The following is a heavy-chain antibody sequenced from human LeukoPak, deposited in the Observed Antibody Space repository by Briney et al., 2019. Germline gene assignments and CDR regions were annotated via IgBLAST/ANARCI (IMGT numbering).Heavy chain of an antibody. CDR1: GFTFSDYY. Sequence: PGGSLRLSCAASGFTFSDYYMSWIRQAPGKGLQFISYISLTGNDIYYADSVSGRFTISRDNAKNSLYLQMNSLRAEDTAVYYCARDHGDYGDYEYYYYGMDVWGQGTTVTVSS. V-gene: IGHV3-11*04. CDR3: ARDHGDYGDYEYYYYGMDV. CDR2: ISLTGNDI. D-gene: IGHD4-17*01. J-gene: IGHJ6*02.